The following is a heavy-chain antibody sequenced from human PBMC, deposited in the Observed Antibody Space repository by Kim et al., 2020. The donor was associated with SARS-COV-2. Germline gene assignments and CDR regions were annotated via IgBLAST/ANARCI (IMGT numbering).Heavy chain of an antibody. CDR3: ARDVLHYYDSSGPAFGDAFDI. CDR1: GGSISSYY. Sequence: SETLSLTCTVSGGSISSYYWSWIRQPPGKGLEWIGYIYYSGSTNYNPSLKSRVTISVDTSKNQFSLKLSSVTAADTAVYYCARDVLHYYDSSGPAFGDAFDIWGQGTMVTVSS. D-gene: IGHD3-22*01. CDR2: IYYSGST. V-gene: IGHV4-59*13. J-gene: IGHJ3*02.